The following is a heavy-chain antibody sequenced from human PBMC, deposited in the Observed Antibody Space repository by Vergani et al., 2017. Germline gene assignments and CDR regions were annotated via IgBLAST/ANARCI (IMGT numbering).Heavy chain of an antibody. J-gene: IGHJ4*02. CDR3: ARDARLGYGDYGGVFDY. CDR2: IKQDGSEK. Sequence: EVQLVESGGGLVQPGGSLRLSCAASGFTFSSYWMSWVRQAPGKGLEWVANIKQDGSEKYYVDSVKGRFTISRDNAKNSLYLQMNSLRAEDTAVYYCARDARLGYGDYGGVFDYWGQGTLVTVSS. CDR1: GFTFSSYW. D-gene: IGHD4-17*01. V-gene: IGHV3-7*03.